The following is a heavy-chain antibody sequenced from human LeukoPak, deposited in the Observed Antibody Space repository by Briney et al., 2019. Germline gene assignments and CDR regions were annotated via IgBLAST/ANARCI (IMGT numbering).Heavy chain of an antibody. D-gene: IGHD4-17*01. CDR1: GFTFSSYG. Sequence: GGSLRLSCAASGFTFSSYGLHWVRQAPGKGLEWAAVISYDGSDKYYADSVKGRFTISRDNSKNTLFLQMNSLRAEDTAVYYCAKDRLRGDYADYWGQGTLVTVSS. V-gene: IGHV3-30*18. CDR3: AKDRLRGDYADY. CDR2: ISYDGSDK. J-gene: IGHJ4*02.